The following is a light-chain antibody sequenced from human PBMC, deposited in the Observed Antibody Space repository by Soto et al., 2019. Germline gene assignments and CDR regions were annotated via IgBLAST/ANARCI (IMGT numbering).Light chain of an antibody. V-gene: IGKV1-5*01. CDR3: QHYNSDPWT. J-gene: IGKJ1*01. CDR1: QTIRRW. CDR2: DAS. Sequence: DIEMTQCPSTLSASVGDRVTITCRASQTIRRWLAWYQQRPGKAPKVLIYDASTLESGVPARFSGSGSETQFSLTISSLQPEDSATYYCQHYNSDPWTFGQGTKVEIK.